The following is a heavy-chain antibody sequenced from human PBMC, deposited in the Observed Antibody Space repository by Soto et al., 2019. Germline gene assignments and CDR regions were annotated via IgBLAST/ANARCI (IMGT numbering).Heavy chain of an antibody. CDR2: IYCSGST. Sequence: SETLSLTCTVSGGSISSYYWSWIRQPPGKGLEWIGYIYCSGSTNYNPSLKSRVTISVDTSKNQFSLKLSSVTAADTAVYYCAREDIVAAVFDYWGQGTLVTVSS. CDR3: AREDIVAAVFDY. V-gene: IGHV4-59*01. J-gene: IGHJ4*02. D-gene: IGHD2-15*01. CDR1: GGSISSYY.